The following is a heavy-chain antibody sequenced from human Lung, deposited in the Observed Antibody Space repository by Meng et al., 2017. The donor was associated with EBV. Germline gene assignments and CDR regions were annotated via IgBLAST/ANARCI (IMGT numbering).Heavy chain of an antibody. CDR3: ARGGMTTVTTYYFDY. J-gene: IGHJ4*02. D-gene: IGHD4-17*01. CDR2: INHSRST. CDR1: GGSFSGYY. V-gene: IGHV4-34*01. Sequence: QVQLQQWGAGLLKPSDTLSLTCAVYGGSFSGYYWSWIRQPPGKGLKWIGEINHSRSTNYNPSLKSRVTISVDTSKNQFSLKLSSVTAADTAVYYCARGGMTTVTTYYFDYWGQGTLVTVSS.